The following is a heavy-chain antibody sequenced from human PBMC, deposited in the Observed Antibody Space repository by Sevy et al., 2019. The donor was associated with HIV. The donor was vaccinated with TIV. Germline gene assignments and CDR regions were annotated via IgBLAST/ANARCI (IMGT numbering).Heavy chain of an antibody. J-gene: IGHJ4*02. D-gene: IGHD3-3*01. CDR3: AKDFWIGGNSWNFDF. V-gene: IGHV3-23*01. Sequence: GGSLRLSCAASGFIFSKFALSWVRQAPGRGLEWVSAVSGNDGSTYYAASVKGRFTISRDISENMLYLQMNSLSAEDTAVYYCAKDFWIGGNSWNFDFWGQGTLVTVSS. CDR2: VSGNDGST. CDR1: GFIFSKFA.